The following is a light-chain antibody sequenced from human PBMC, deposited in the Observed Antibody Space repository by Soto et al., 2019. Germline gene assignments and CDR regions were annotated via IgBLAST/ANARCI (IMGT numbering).Light chain of an antibody. J-gene: IGLJ2*01. CDR3: SSFVGAPVI. CDR1: NSDIGNYNY. V-gene: IGLV2-11*01. CDR2: EVN. Sequence: QSVLTQPRSVSGSPGQSVTISCTGTNSDIGNYNYVSWYQQHPGKVPKLIIFEVNKRPSGVPDRFSGSKSGDTASLTVSGLQAEDEADYYCSSFVGAPVIFGGGTKLTVL.